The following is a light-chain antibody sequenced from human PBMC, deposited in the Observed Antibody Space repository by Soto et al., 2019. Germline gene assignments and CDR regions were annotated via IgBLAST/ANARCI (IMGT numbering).Light chain of an antibody. J-gene: IGLJ1*01. V-gene: IGLV2-14*01. CDR2: EVR. CDR3: SSYAIASTPIYI. Sequence: QSALTQPASVSGSPGQSITISCTGTSSDVGSYNYVSWYQHHPGKAPKLLISEVRNRPSGISNRFSGSKSGNTASLTISGLRTEDEADYYCSSYAIASTPIYIFGTGTKLTVL. CDR1: SSDVGSYNY.